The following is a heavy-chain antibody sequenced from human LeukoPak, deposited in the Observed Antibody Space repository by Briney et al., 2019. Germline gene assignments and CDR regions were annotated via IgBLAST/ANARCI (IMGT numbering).Heavy chain of an antibody. J-gene: IGHJ4*02. CDR2: ISYDGSNK. V-gene: IGHV3-30*03. D-gene: IGHD3-22*01. CDR3: ARGYYYESSADFDY. Sequence: PGRSLRLSCEASGFTFSNYGMHWVRQAPGKGLEWVAVISYDGSNKFYADSVKGRLTISRDNSKNMLYVQMNSLRAEDTAVYYCARGYYYESSADFDYWGLGTLVTVSS. CDR1: GFTFSNYG.